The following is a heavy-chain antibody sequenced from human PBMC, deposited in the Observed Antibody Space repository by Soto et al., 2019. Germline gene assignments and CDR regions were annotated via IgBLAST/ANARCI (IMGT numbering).Heavy chain of an antibody. D-gene: IGHD1-26*01. CDR3: GRDLRDWDSGSYSYDY. J-gene: IGHJ4*02. Sequence: GGSLRLSCAASGFTFSSYWMSWVRQAPGKGLEWVANIKQDGGEKNYVDSVKGRFTISRDNAKKSLYLQMNSLRAEDTAVYYCGRDLRDWDSGSYSYDYWGQGTLVTVSS. V-gene: IGHV3-7*04. CDR1: GFTFSSYW. CDR2: IKQDGGEK.